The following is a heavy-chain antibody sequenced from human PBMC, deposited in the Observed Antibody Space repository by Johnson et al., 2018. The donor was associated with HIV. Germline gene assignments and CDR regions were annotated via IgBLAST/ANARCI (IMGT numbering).Heavy chain of an antibody. CDR3: ARLIAVVIDGFDI. J-gene: IGHJ3*02. CDR1: GFTLSNYW. D-gene: IGHD3-22*01. V-gene: IGHV3-7*05. Sequence: VQLVESGGGLVQRGGSLRLSCAASGFTLSNYWMSWVRQAPGKGLEWVANINQDGSAKYFVDSVKGRFTISRDNDKNSLYLQMNTLRAEDTAVYYCARLIAVVIDGFDIWGQGTMVTVSA. CDR2: INQDGSAK.